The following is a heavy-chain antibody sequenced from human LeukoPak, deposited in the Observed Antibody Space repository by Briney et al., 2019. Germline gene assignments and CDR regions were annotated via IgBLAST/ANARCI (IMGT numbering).Heavy chain of an antibody. CDR1: GLTFSSYG. V-gene: IGHV3-33*08. D-gene: IGHD4/OR15-4a*01. CDR3: ARDLTKRDTTGPLDY. J-gene: IGHJ4*02. CDR2: IWYDGSNK. Sequence: GGSLRLSCAASGLTFSSYGMHWVRQAPGKGLEWVAVIWYDGSNKYYADSVKGRFTISRDNSKNTLYLQMNSLRAEDTAVYYCARDLTKRDTTGPLDYWGQGTLVTVSS.